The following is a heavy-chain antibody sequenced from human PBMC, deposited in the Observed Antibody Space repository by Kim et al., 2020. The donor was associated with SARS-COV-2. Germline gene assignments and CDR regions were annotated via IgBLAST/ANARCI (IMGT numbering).Heavy chain of an antibody. CDR1: GYTFTSYD. J-gene: IGHJ4*02. V-gene: IGHV1-8*01. D-gene: IGHD3-9*01. CDR3: ARALTYYDFLTGHNLYYFDY. Sequence: ASVKVSCKASGYTFTSYDINWVRQATGQGLEWMGWMNPNSGNTGYAQKFQGRVTMTRNTSISTAYMELSSLRSEDTAVYYCARALTYYDFLTGHNLYYFDYWGQGTLVTVSS. CDR2: MNPNSGNT.